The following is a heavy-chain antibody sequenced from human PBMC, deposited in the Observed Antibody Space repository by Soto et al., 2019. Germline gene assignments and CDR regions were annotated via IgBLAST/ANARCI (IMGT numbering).Heavy chain of an antibody. CDR3: AAARPRWFDP. CDR2: INHSGST. V-gene: IGHV4-34*01. Sequence: SETLSLTCAVYGGSFSGYYWSWIRQPPGKGLEWIGEINHSGSTNYNPSLKSRVTISVDTSKNQFSLKLSSVTAADTAMYYCAAARPRWFDPWGQGTLVTVSS. CDR1: GGSFSGYY. D-gene: IGHD6-6*01. J-gene: IGHJ5*02.